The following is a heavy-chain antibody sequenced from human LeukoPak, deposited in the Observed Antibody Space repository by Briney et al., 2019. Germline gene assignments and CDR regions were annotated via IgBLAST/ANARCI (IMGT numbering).Heavy chain of an antibody. Sequence: GASVKVSCKASGYTFTSYEFNWVGQATGQGLAWMGWMNPNSGNTGYAQKFQGRVTMTRNTSISTAYMELSSLRSEDTAVYYCARPTRLWFGELSFTYWGQGTLVTVSS. D-gene: IGHD3-10*01. CDR2: MNPNSGNT. CDR1: GYTFTSYE. CDR3: ARPTRLWFGELSFTY. J-gene: IGHJ4*02. V-gene: IGHV1-8*01.